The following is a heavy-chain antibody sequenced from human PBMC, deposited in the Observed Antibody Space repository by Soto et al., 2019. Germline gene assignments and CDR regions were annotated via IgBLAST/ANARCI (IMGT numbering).Heavy chain of an antibody. D-gene: IGHD1-26*01. Sequence: QVQLVESGGGVVQPGRSLGLSCATSGFTFSIYGMHWVRQAPGKGLEWVAVIAHDGNNKYYGDSVKGRFTISRDNSKNTVYLQMNSLRADDTAVYYCARPPADKVWDLLLRVPLDCWGQGTLVTVSS. J-gene: IGHJ4*02. CDR1: GFTFSIYG. CDR3: ARPPADKVWDLLLRVPLDC. CDR2: IAHDGNNK. V-gene: IGHV3-30*03.